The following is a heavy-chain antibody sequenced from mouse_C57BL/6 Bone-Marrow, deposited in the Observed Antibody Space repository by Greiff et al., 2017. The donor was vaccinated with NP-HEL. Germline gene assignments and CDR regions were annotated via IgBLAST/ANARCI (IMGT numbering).Heavy chain of an antibody. J-gene: IGHJ3*01. D-gene: IGHD2-4*01. CDR2: IWTGGGT. CDR1: GFSLTSYA. Sequence: VMLVESGPGLVAPSQSLSITCTVSGFSLTSYAISWVRQPPGKGLEWLGVIWTGGGTNYNSALKSRLSISKDNSKSQVFLKMNRLQTDDTARYYCARIYYDYDDFAYWGQGTLVTVSA. V-gene: IGHV2-9-1*01. CDR3: ARIYYDYDDFAY.